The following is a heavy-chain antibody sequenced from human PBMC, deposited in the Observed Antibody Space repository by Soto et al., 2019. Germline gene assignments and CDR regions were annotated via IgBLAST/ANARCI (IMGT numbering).Heavy chain of an antibody. CDR1: GGSISSGGYY. J-gene: IGHJ4*02. CDR2: IYYSGST. Sequence: TLSLTCTVSGGSISSGGYYWSWIRQHPGKGLEWIGYIYYSGSTYYNPSLKSRVTISVDTSKNQFSLKLSAVTAADTAVYYCAREGLRTPFDYWGQGTLVTVSS. CDR3: AREGLRTPFDY. V-gene: IGHV4-31*03. D-gene: IGHD5-12*01.